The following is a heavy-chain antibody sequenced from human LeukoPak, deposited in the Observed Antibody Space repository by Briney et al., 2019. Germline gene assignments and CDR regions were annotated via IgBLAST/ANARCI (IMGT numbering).Heavy chain of an antibody. Sequence: ASVKVSCKASGYTFTGYYMHWVRQATGQGLEWLGWMNPDTGKIVYAQNFQGRVTLTRDTSKSTAYMDLSSLRSEDTAVYYCARVASTWPNYYYYMDVWGEGTTVTISS. J-gene: IGHJ6*03. CDR2: MNPDTGKI. D-gene: IGHD6-13*01. CDR3: ARVASTWPNYYYYMDV. V-gene: IGHV1-8*02. CDR1: GYTFTGYY.